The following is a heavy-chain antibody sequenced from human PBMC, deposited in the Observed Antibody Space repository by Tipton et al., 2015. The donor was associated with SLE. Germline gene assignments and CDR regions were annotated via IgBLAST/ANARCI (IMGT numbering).Heavy chain of an antibody. CDR2: IFYSGDT. Sequence: TLSLTCTVSGGSISSNNHWWGWVRQPPGKGLEWIGIIFYSGDTHSNPSLRSRLTMSVDTSKNQFSLKLSSVTAADTAVYYCARQVGLGRWYSDLWGRGTLVTVSS. CDR1: GGSISSNNHW. D-gene: IGHD1-26*01. CDR3: ARQVGLGRWYSDL. V-gene: IGHV4-39*07. J-gene: IGHJ2*01.